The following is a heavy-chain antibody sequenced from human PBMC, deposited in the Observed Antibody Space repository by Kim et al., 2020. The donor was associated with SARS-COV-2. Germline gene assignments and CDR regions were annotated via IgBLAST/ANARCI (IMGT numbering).Heavy chain of an antibody. V-gene: IGHV4-31*03. CDR3: ARDSGGVDDFWSGLPYYYYGMDV. J-gene: IGHJ6*02. CDR1: GGSISSGGYY. D-gene: IGHD3-3*01. CDR2: IYYSGST. Sequence: SETLSLTCTVSGGSISSGGYYWSWIRPHPGKGLEWIGYIYYSGSTYYNSSLKSRVIKSVDPSKKQFSLKLSSVTAGDTAGYYCARDSGGVDDFWSGLPYYYYGMDVWGQGTTVTVSS.